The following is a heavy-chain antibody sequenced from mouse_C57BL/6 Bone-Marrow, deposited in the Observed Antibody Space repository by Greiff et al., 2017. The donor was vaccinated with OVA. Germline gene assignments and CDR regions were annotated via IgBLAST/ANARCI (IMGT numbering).Heavy chain of an antibody. Sequence: VQLQQPGAELVKPGASVKLSCKASGYTFTSYWMHWVKQRPGQGLEWIGMIHPNSGSTNYNEKFKSKATLTVDKSSSTAYMQLSSLTSEDSAVYYCARFQLTLRGGDFDYWGQGTTLTVSS. CDR2: IHPNSGST. CDR3: ARFQLTLRGGDFDY. J-gene: IGHJ2*01. D-gene: IGHD3-3*01. CDR1: GYTFTSYW. V-gene: IGHV1-64*01.